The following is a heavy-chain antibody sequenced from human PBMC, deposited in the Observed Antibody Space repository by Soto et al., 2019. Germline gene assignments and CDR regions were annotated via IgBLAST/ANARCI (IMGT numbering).Heavy chain of an antibody. J-gene: IGHJ6*02. Sequence: SVKVSCKASGGTFSSYAISWVRQAPGQGLEWMGGIIPIFGTANYAQKFQGRVTITADESTSTAYMELSSLRPEDTAVYYCARVHSSYVYYYYGMDVWGQGTTVTVSS. CDR3: ARVHSSYVYYYYGMDV. D-gene: IGHD4-4*01. CDR1: GGTFSSYA. V-gene: IGHV1-69*13. CDR2: IIPIFGTA.